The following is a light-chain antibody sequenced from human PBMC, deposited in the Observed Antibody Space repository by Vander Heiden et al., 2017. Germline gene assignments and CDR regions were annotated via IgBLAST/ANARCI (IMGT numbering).Light chain of an antibody. CDR1: SSNIGSNS. CDR2: GNE. V-gene: IGLV1-44*01. J-gene: IGLJ2*01. Sequence: QSVLTQPPSASATPGQRVTISCFGVSSNIGSNSVNWYQQIPGTAPRLLISGNEQRPSGVPDRFSGSKSGTSASVAISGLQSEDEGDYYCAAWDDSLNGPLFGGGTKLSVL. CDR3: AAWDDSLNGPL.